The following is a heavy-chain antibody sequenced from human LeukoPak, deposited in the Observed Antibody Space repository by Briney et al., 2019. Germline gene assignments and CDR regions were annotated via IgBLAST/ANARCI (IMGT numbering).Heavy chain of an antibody. D-gene: IGHD3-22*01. CDR3: ARLPTFYYDSSGYHYDY. Sequence: GGSLRLSCVASGFTFNNYAMSWVRQAPGRGLEWASSTAGSGISKDYADTVKGRFTISKDKSKNTLYLQMDNLRAEDTGVYFCARLPTFYYDSSGYHYDYWGQGTLVTVSS. J-gene: IGHJ4*02. CDR1: GFTFNNYA. V-gene: IGHV3-23*01. CDR2: TAGSGISK.